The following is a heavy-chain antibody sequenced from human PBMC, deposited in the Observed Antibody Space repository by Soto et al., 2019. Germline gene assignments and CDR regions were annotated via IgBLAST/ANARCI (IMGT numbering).Heavy chain of an antibody. V-gene: IGHV1-69*04. CDR1: GGTFRNYP. CDR2: IFPLTDIP. CDR3: ARGPLVVFNYFES. Sequence: GASVKVSCKASGGTFRNYPINWVRQAPGQGLEWMGSIFPLTDIPDYAQNFQARLTISADKSMSTAYMELSSLTSDDTAMYFCARGPLVVFNYFESWGQGTLVTVSS. J-gene: IGHJ4*02.